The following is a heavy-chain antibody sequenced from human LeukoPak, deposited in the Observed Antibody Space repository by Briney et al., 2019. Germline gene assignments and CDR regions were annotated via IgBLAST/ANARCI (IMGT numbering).Heavy chain of an antibody. CDR2: IYYSGST. CDR1: GGSISSGGFY. V-gene: IGHV4-61*08. CDR3: AGASLPRYYFDY. D-gene: IGHD1-26*01. Sequence: PSETLSLTCTVSGGSISSGGFYWSWIRQHPGKGLEWIGYIYYSGSTYYNPSLKSRVTISVDTSKNQFSLKLSSVTAADTAVYYCAGASLPRYYFDYWGQGTLVTVSS. J-gene: IGHJ4*02.